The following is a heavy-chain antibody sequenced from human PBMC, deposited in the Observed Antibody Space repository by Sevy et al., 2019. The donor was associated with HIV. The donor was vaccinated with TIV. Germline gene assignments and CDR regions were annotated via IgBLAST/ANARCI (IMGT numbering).Heavy chain of an antibody. D-gene: IGHD2-2*01. Sequence: GGSLRLSCAASGFTFSDYAMHWVRQVPGKGLEWVSGISWNSGARGYADSVQGRFTISRDNAKNSVYLQMNSVRAEDTALYYCGRALGYGGINSCYGGAVNAFDLWGQGTMVTVSS. CDR2: ISWNSGAR. V-gene: IGHV3-9*01. J-gene: IGHJ3*01. CDR1: GFTFSDYA. CDR3: GRALGYGGINSCYGGAVNAFDL.